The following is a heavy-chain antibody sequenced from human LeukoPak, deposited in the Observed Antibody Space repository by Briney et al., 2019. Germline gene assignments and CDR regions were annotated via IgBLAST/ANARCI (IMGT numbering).Heavy chain of an antibody. D-gene: IGHD2-2*01. CDR1: GFTFSSYG. CDR3: ANALVVPAAKMDY. J-gene: IGHJ4*02. Sequence: PGGSLRLSCAASGFTFSSYGMHWVRQAPGKGLEWVAVMWYDGSNKYYADSVKGRFTISRDNSKNTLYLQMNSLRAEDTAVYYCANALVVPAAKMDYWGQGTLVTVSS. V-gene: IGHV3-33*06. CDR2: MWYDGSNK.